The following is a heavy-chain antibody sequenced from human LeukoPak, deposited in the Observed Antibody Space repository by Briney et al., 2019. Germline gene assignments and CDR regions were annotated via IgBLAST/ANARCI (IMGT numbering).Heavy chain of an antibody. CDR3: ARGEEDSSSWYVYYFDY. Sequence: GGSLRLSCAASGFTVSSNYMSWVRQAPGKGLEWVSVIYSGGSTYYADSVKGRFTISRDNSKNTLCLQMNSLRAEDTAVYYCARGEEDSSSWYVYYFDYWGQGTLVTVSS. CDR2: IYSGGST. V-gene: IGHV3-66*01. D-gene: IGHD6-13*01. CDR1: GFTVSSNY. J-gene: IGHJ4*02.